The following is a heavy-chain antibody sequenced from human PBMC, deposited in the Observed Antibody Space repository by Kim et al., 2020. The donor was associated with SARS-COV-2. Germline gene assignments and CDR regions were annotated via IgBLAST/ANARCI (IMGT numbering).Heavy chain of an antibody. CDR1: GGTFSSYA. J-gene: IGHJ4*02. Sequence: SVKVSCKASGGTFSSYAISWVRQAPGQGLEWMGGIIPIFGTANYAQKFQGRVTITADESTSTAYMELSSLRSEDTAVYYCATSQVIAAALVDYWGQGTLVTVSS. CDR2: IIPIFGTA. V-gene: IGHV1-69*13. D-gene: IGHD6-13*01. CDR3: ATSQVIAAALVDY.